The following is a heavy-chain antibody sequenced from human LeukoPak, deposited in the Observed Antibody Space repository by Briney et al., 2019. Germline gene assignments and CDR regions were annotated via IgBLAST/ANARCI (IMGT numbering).Heavy chain of an antibody. D-gene: IGHD3-10*01. CDR2: IYYSGSTNYNPSLT. Sequence: SETLSLTCTVSGGSISSFYWNWIRQPPGKGLEWIGFIYYSGSTNYNPSLTNYNPSLKSRVTISVDTSKNQFSLKLSSVTAADTAVYYCARLFRGQTSHFDYWGQGTLVTVSS. J-gene: IGHJ4*02. V-gene: IGHV4-59*08. CDR1: GGSISSFY. CDR3: ARLFRGQTSHFDY.